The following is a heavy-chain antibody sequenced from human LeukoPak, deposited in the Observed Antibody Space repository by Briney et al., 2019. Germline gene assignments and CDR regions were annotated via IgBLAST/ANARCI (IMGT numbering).Heavy chain of an antibody. V-gene: IGHV3-23*01. CDR3: AKRGVVIRVILVGFHKEAYYFDS. CDR1: GFTFSSYW. J-gene: IGHJ4*02. D-gene: IGHD3-22*01. CDR2: ISGSGGST. Sequence: GGSLRLSCAASGFTFSSYWMHWVRQAPGKGLAWVAGISGSGGSTNYADSVKGRFSISRDNPKNTLYLQMDSLRAEDTAVYFCAKRGVVIRVILVGFHKEAYYFDSWGQGALVTVSS.